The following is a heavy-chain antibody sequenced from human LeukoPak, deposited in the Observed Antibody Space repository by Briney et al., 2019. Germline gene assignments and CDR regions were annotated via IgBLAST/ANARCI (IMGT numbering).Heavy chain of an antibody. CDR2: IRSKAYGGTT. D-gene: IGHD1-1*01. J-gene: IGHJ6*02. CDR3: TRFRLQLERLGNYYYYGMDV. Sequence: GGSLRLSCTASGFTFGDYAMSWFRQAPGKGLEWVGFIRSKAYGGTTEYAASVKGRFTISRDDSKSIAYLQMNSLKTEDTAVYYCTRFRLQLERLGNYYYYGMDVWGQGTTVTVSS. CDR1: GFTFGDYA. V-gene: IGHV3-49*03.